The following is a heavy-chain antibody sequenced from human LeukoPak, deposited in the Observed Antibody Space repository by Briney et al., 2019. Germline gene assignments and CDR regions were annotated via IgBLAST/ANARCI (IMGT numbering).Heavy chain of an antibody. CDR3: ARVARGSYYYYYMDV. J-gene: IGHJ6*03. V-gene: IGHV4-59*12. CDR2: MYYSGST. D-gene: IGHD1-26*01. Sequence: SETLSLTCTVSGGSISSYYWSWIRQPPGKGLEWIGYMYYSGSTNYNPSLKGRVTMSVDTSKNQFSLKLSSVTAADTAVYYCARVARGSYYYYYMDVWGKGTTVTVSS. CDR1: GGSISSYY.